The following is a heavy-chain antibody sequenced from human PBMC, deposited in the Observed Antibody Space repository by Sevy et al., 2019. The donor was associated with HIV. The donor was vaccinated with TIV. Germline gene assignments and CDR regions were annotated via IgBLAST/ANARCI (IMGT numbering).Heavy chain of an antibody. Sequence: GGSLRLSCAASGFTFSSYAMSWVRQAPGKGLEWVSAISGSGGSTYYADSVKGRFTISRDNSKNTLYLQMNSLRAEDTAVYYCARDIVVVVAANRPYNWFDPWGQGTLVTVSS. J-gene: IGHJ5*02. CDR3: ARDIVVVVAANRPYNWFDP. CDR2: ISGSGGST. D-gene: IGHD2-15*01. V-gene: IGHV3-23*01. CDR1: GFTFSSYA.